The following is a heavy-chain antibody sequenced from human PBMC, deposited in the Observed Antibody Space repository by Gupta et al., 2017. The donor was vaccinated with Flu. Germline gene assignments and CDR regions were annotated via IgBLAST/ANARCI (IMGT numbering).Heavy chain of an antibody. V-gene: IGHV4-39*01. Sequence: QLQLQEPGPGLVKPSETLSLTCTVSGGSISRRDYYWGWIRQPPGKGLEWIGSIYYSGSAYYDPSLKSRVTISVDTSKDQFSLRLSSVTAADTAVYYCARHWAGSGQKFDPWGQGILVTVSS. CDR2: IYYSGSA. D-gene: IGHD3-10*01. J-gene: IGHJ5*02. CDR1: GGSISRRDYY. CDR3: ARHWAGSGQKFDP.